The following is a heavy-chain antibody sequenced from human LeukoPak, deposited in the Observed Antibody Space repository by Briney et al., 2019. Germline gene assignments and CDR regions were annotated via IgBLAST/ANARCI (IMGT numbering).Heavy chain of an antibody. CDR1: GFTFSSYG. CDR3: AEGHYYGSGSLDY. V-gene: IGHV3-23*01. J-gene: IGHJ4*02. CDR2: IGGRDGST. D-gene: IGHD3-10*01. Sequence: GGSLRLSCAASGFTFSSYGMSWVRQAPGKGLEWVSAIGGRDGSTYYADSVKGRFTISRDNSKNTLYVQMNSLRAEDTAVYYCAEGHYYGSGSLDYWGQGTLVTVSS.